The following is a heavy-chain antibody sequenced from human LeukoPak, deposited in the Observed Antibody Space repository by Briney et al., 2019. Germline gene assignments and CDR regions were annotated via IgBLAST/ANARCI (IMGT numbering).Heavy chain of an antibody. CDR1: GFTFSSYG. J-gene: IGHJ4*02. Sequence: GGSLRLSCAASGFTFSSYGMHWVRQAPGKGLEWVAFIRYDGSNKYYADSVKGRFTISRDNAKNSLYLQMNSLRAEDTAVYYCARDLLRYFDWLSADYFDYWGQGTLVTVSS. CDR2: IRYDGSNK. CDR3: ARDLLRYFDWLSADYFDY. D-gene: IGHD3-9*01. V-gene: IGHV3-30*02.